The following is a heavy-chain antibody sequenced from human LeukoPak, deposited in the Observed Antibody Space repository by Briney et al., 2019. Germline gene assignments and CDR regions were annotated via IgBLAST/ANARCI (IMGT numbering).Heavy chain of an antibody. D-gene: IGHD4-11*01. V-gene: IGHV3-33*08. Sequence: GGSLRLFCAASGFTFSSYAMTWVRQAPGKGLEWVAVIWYDGSNKYHADSVKGRFTISRDNSKNTLYLQMNSLRAEDTAVYYCARDYSGWFDPWGQGALVTVSS. CDR1: GFTFSSYA. CDR2: IWYDGSNK. J-gene: IGHJ5*02. CDR3: ARDYSGWFDP.